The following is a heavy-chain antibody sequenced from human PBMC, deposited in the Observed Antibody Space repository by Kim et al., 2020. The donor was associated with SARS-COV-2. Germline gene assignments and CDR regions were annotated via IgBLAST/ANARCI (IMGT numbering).Heavy chain of an antibody. Sequence: GGSLRLSCAASGFTFSSYGMHWVRQAPGKGLEWVAVISYDGSNKYYADSVKGRFTISRDNSKNTLYLQMNSLRAEDTAVYYCARDAIAVAGTFDYWGQGTLVTVSS. J-gene: IGHJ4*02. D-gene: IGHD6-19*01. CDR1: GFTFSSYG. CDR2: ISYDGSNK. V-gene: IGHV3-33*05. CDR3: ARDAIAVAGTFDY.